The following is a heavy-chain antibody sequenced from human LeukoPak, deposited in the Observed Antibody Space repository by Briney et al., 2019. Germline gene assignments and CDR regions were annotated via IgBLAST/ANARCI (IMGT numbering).Heavy chain of an antibody. Sequence: ASVKVSCKASGYTFTAFSMHWVRQAPGQGLEWMGWIKPNSGGTNYAQKFQGRVTMTRDTSISTAYMELSRLRSDDTAVYYCARDGLTYYDILTGYYYVYWGQGTLVTVS. J-gene: IGHJ4*02. CDR1: GYTFTAFS. V-gene: IGHV1-2*02. CDR2: IKPNSGGT. CDR3: ARDGLTYYDILTGYYYVY. D-gene: IGHD3-9*01.